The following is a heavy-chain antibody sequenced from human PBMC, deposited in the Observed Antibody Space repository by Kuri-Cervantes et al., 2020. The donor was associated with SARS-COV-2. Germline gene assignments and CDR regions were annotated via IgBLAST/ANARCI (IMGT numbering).Heavy chain of an antibody. CDR2: ISSSSSYI. CDR1: GFTFSSYS. Sequence: GESLKISCAASGFTFSSYSMNWVRQAPGKGLEWVSSISSSSSYIYYADSVKGRFTISRDNAKNSLYLQINSLRAEDTAVYYCAREHCSSTSCYGLDYWGQGTLVTVSS. J-gene: IGHJ4*02. CDR3: AREHCSSTSCYGLDY. D-gene: IGHD2-2*01. V-gene: IGHV3-21*01.